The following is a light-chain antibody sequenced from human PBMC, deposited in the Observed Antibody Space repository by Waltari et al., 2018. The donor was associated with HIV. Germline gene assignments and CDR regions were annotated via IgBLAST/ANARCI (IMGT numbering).Light chain of an antibody. CDR2: WAS. V-gene: IGKV4-1*01. J-gene: IGKJ4*01. CDR1: RSVLAISNDRNY. CDR3: QQYYSTPLT. Sequence: DIVMTQSPDSLVVSLGERATINCKSSRSVLAISNDRNYLAWYQQKSGQPPRLLIYWASSREPGVPARCSGSGSRTDFTLTINSVQAEDVAVYYCQQYYSTPLTFGGGTKVEIK.